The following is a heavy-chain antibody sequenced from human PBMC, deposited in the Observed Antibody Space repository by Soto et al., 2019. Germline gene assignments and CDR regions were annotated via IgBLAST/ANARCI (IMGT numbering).Heavy chain of an antibody. CDR2: ISSSGSHI. V-gene: IGHV3-21*01. Sequence: GGSLRLSCEASGFTFSSYSMNWVRQTPGKGLEWVSSISSSGSHIYYADSVKGRFTISRDNAKKSLFLQMNSLRAEDTAVYYCARDGGYCSTASCYFINYPPYGLDVWGQGXTVTVYS. CDR3: ARDGGYCSTASCYFINYPPYGLDV. D-gene: IGHD2-2*01. CDR1: GFTFSSYS. J-gene: IGHJ6*02.